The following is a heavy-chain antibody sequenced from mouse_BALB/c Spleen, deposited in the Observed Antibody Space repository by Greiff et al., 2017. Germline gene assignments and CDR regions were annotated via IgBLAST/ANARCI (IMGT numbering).Heavy chain of an antibody. V-gene: IGHV1-5*01. J-gene: IGHJ4*01. CDR3: TRGTTASAGAMDY. CDR2: IYPGNSDT. Sequence: EVQLQQSGTVLARPGASVKMSCKASGYTFTSYWMHWVKQRPGQGLEWIGAIYPGNSDTSYNQKFKGKAKLTAVTSTSTAYMELSSLTNEDSAVYYCTRGTTASAGAMDYWGQGTSVTVSS. D-gene: IGHD1-2*01. CDR1: GYTFTSYW.